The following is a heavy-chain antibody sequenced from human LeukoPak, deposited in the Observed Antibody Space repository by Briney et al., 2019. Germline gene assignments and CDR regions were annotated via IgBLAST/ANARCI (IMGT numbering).Heavy chain of an antibody. CDR3: ARGRRTYYDILARFDP. J-gene: IGHJ5*02. CDR2: INHSGST. D-gene: IGHD3-9*01. Sequence: SETLSLTCAVYGGSFSGYYWSWIRQPPGKGLEWIGKINHSGSTNYNPSLKSRVTISVDTSKNQFSLKLSSVTAADTAVYYCARGRRTYYDILARFDPWGQGTLVTVSS. CDR1: GGSFSGYY. V-gene: IGHV4-34*01.